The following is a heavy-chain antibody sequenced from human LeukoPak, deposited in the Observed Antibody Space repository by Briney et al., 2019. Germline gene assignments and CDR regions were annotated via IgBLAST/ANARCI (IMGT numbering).Heavy chain of an antibody. D-gene: IGHD4-17*01. CDR1: GYPFTSYD. CDR2: MNPNSGNT. J-gene: IGHJ3*02. CDR3: ARGRKHGVDAFDI. V-gene: IGHV1-8*03. Sequence: ASVKVSFKASGYPFTSYDINWVRQATGQGLEWMGWMNPNSGNTGYAQKFQGRVTITRNTSISTAYMELSSLRSEDTAVYYCARGRKHGVDAFDIWGQGTMVTVSS.